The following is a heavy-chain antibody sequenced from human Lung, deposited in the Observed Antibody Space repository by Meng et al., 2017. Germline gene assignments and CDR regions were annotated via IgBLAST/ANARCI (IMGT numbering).Heavy chain of an antibody. D-gene: IGHD4-11*01. CDR3: ARGPTTMAHDFDY. Sequence: GKMVLLVAGSLKPSDTLSLTWCCLVGSFIDYYWSWIRQPPGKGLEWIGEINHSGSTNYNPSLESRATISVDTSQNNLSLKLSSVTAADSAVYYCARGPTTMAHDFDYWGQGTLVTVSS. V-gene: IGHV4-34*01. CDR2: INHSGST. CDR1: VGSFIDYY. J-gene: IGHJ4*02.